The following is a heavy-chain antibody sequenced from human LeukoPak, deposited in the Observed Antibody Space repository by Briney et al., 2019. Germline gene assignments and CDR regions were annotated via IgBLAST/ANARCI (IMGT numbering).Heavy chain of an antibody. J-gene: IGHJ4*02. CDR2: IYYSGGT. CDR3: ARSHGAYCTNGVCQKNHDF. CDR1: GRSISSSSYY. V-gene: IGHV4-39*01. D-gene: IGHD2-8*01. Sequence: SETLSLTCTVSGRSISSSSYYWGWIRQPPGKGLEWIGSIYYSGGTYYNPSLKSRVTISVDTSKNQFSLKLSSVTAADTAVYYCARSHGAYCTNGVCQKNHDFWGQGTLVTVSS.